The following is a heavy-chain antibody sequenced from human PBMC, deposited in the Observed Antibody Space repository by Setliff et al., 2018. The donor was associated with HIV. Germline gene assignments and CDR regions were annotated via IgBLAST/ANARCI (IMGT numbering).Heavy chain of an antibody. D-gene: IGHD6-13*01. CDR2: VYRSGST. CDR1: GGSISSNNW. CDR3: ARGLGQQLGRFWYFDL. J-gene: IGHJ2*01. V-gene: IGHV4-4*02. Sequence: SETLSLTCAVSGGSISSNNWWSWVRQPPGKGLEWIGEVYRSGSTYSNPSLRSRVTISVDTSKDQFSLKLSSVTAADTAVYYCARGLGQQLGRFWYFDLWGRGTLVTVSS.